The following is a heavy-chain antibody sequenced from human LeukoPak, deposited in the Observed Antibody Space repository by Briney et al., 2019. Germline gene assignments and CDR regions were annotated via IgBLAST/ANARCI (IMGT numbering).Heavy chain of an antibody. Sequence: SETLSLTCTVSGGSISGYFWSWIRQPAGKGLEWIGRIHDNGDSNHNPSLKSRVTMALDTSGNQVSLKLTSVTAAETAVYYCARGPSGCGGTCPSDHWGPGTLVTVSS. J-gene: IGHJ4*02. CDR1: GGSISGYF. CDR2: IHDNGDS. CDR3: ARGPSGCGGTCPSDH. D-gene: IGHD2-15*01. V-gene: IGHV4-4*07.